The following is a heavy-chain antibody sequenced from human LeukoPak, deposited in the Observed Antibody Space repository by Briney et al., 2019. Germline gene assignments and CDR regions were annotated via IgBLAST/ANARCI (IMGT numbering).Heavy chain of an antibody. J-gene: IGHJ4*02. CDR3: ARLTKDSSSSSGYYFDY. Sequence: SQTRSLTCTVSGVSVTSYYWSWLRQPAGKGLEWIGHIYTSGSTSYNPSLRSRLTMSVDTSKNQFSLNLSSVTAADTAVYYCARLTKDSSSSSGYYFDYWGQGTLVTVSS. CDR1: GVSVTSYY. V-gene: IGHV4-4*07. D-gene: IGHD6-13*01. CDR2: IYTSGST.